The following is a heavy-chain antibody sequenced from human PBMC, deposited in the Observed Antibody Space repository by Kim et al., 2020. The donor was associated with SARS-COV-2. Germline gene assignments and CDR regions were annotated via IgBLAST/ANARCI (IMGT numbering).Heavy chain of an antibody. V-gene: IGHV3-21*01. J-gene: IGHJ6*02. Sequence: GGSLRLSCAASGFSFSGYSMNWVRQAPGKGLEWVSSISSSSGYIYYGDSVKGRFTISRDNAKDSLYLQVNSLRVEDTAVYYCATEGPQNGVDVWGQGTTVTVSS. CDR3: ATEGPQNGVDV. CDR1: GFSFSGYS. CDR2: ISSSSGYI.